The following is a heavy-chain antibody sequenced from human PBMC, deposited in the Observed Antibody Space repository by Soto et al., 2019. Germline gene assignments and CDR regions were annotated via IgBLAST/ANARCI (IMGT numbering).Heavy chain of an antibody. V-gene: IGHV3-30-3*01. CDR2: ISYDGSNK. D-gene: IGHD6-13*01. Sequence: GGSLGLSCAASGFTFSSYAMHWVRQAPGKGLEWVAVISYDGSNKYYANSVKGRFTISRDNSKNTLYLQMNSLRAEDTAVYYCARVLGSSWHYYYGMDVWGQGTTVTVSS. J-gene: IGHJ6*02. CDR3: ARVLGSSWHYYYGMDV. CDR1: GFTFSSYA.